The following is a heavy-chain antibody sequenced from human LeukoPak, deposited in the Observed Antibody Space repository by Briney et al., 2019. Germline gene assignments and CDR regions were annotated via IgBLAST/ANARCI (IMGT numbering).Heavy chain of an antibody. D-gene: IGHD5-18*01. Sequence: GASVKVSCKASGYTFTGYYMHWVRQAPGQAREWMGGIIPIFCTANYAQKFQGRVTITADESTSTAYMELSRLRSEDTAVYYCASSVDTAMEWYYFDYWGQGNLVTVSS. V-gene: IGHV1-69*13. CDR1: GYTFTGYY. CDR3: ASSVDTAMEWYYFDY. CDR2: IIPIFCTA. J-gene: IGHJ4*02.